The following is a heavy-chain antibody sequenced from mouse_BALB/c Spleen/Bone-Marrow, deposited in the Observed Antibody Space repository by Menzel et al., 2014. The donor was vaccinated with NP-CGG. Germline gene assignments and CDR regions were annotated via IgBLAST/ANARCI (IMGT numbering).Heavy chain of an antibody. CDR2: INPSTGYT. Sequence: QVQLQQPGAELAKPGASVKMSCKASGYTFTSYWMHWVKQRPGQGLEWIGYINPSTGYTEYNQKFKDKATLTADKSSNTAYMQLSSLTSEDSAVYYCARPPYYYGSSYDAMDYWGQGTSVTVSS. CDR3: ARPPYYYGSSYDAMDY. D-gene: IGHD1-1*01. CDR1: GYTFTSYW. V-gene: IGHV1-7*01. J-gene: IGHJ4*01.